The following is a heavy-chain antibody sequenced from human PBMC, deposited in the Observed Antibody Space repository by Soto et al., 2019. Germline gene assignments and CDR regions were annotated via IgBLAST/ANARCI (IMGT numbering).Heavy chain of an antibody. D-gene: IGHD3-10*01. J-gene: IGHJ5*02. CDR2: IYSGGST. V-gene: IGHV3-53*04. CDR3: ASSMSSRGSWFDP. CDR1: GFTVSSNY. Sequence: EVQLVESGGGLVQPGGSLRLSCAASGFTVSSNYMSWVRQAPGKGLEWVSVIYSGGSTYYADSVKGRFTISRHNSKNTLYLQMTSLRAEDTAVYYCASSMSSRGSWFDPWGQGTLVTVSS.